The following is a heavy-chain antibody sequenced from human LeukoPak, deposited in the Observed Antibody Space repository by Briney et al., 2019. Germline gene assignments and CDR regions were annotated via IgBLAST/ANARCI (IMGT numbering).Heavy chain of an antibody. CDR3: TIHEWLRLTRPPYGMDV. Sequence: GGSLRLSCAASGFTFSGSAMHWVRQASGKGLEWVGRIRSKANSYATAYAASVKGRFTISRDDSKNTAYLQMNSLKTEDTAVYYCTIHEWLRLTRPPYGMDVWGQGTTVTVSS. CDR2: IRSKANSYAT. D-gene: IGHD5-12*01. CDR1: GFTFSGSA. J-gene: IGHJ6*02. V-gene: IGHV3-73*01.